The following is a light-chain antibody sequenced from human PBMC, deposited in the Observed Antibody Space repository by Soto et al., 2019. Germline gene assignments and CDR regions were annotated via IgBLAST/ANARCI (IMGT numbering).Light chain of an antibody. J-gene: IGLJ2*01. Sequence: QSAVTQEPSLTVSPGGTVTLTCGSSTGAVTSGHYPYWFQQKPGQAPRTLIYDTSNKHSWTPARFSGSLLGVKAALTLSGAQPEDEAEYYCLLSYSGARGVFGGGTKLTVL. CDR3: LLSYSGARGV. CDR2: DTS. V-gene: IGLV7-46*01. CDR1: TGAVTSGHY.